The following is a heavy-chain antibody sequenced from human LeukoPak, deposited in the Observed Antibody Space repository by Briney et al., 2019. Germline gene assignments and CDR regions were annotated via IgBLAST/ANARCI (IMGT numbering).Heavy chain of an antibody. CDR3: ARGAIRPGY. Sequence: LRLSCAASGFSFSNFGMNWVRQPPGKGLEWIGEINHSGSTNYNPSLKSRVTISVDTSKNQFSLKLSSVTAADTAVYYCARGAIRPGYWGQGTLVTVSS. D-gene: IGHD5-24*01. CDR2: INHSGST. CDR1: GFSFSNFG. V-gene: IGHV4-34*01. J-gene: IGHJ4*02.